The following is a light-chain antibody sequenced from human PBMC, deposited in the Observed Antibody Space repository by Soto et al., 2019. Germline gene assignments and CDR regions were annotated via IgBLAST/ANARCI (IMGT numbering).Light chain of an antibody. V-gene: IGKV3-11*01. Sequence: EIVLTQSPATLSLSPGERATFSCRASQSISSYLAGYQQKPDQAPRLLIYDASNRATGIPARFSGSGSGTDFTLTISSLVPEDFAVYYCHQRSTWPFTFGPGTKADIK. J-gene: IGKJ3*01. CDR1: QSISSY. CDR3: HQRSTWPFT. CDR2: DAS.